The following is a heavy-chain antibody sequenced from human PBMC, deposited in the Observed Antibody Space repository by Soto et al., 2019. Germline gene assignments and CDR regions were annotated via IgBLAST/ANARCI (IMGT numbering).Heavy chain of an antibody. CDR2: MYPDDSDI. V-gene: IGHV5-51*01. D-gene: IGHD3-22*01. Sequence: GESLKISCKASGYSFSFYWIGWVRQMPGKGLEWMAIMYPDDSDIRYSPSFEAHVTISADKSTSTAFLQWSSLRASDTAMYYCARQIYDSDTGPNFQYYFDSWGQGTPVTVSS. CDR1: GYSFSFYW. J-gene: IGHJ4*02. CDR3: ARQIYDSDTGPNFQYYFDS.